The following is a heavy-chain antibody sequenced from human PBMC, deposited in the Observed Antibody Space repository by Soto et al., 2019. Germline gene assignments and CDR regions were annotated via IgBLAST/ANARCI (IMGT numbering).Heavy chain of an antibody. CDR3: ARDKDRQQLGGNYYYGVDV. D-gene: IGHD2-15*01. Sequence: SVKVSCKASGGTFGNSAISWVRQAPGQGLEWMGGIIPIFSTPDYAQKFQGRVTITADESTTTAYMELTSLKSEDTAVYYCARDKDRQQLGGNYYYGVDVWGQGTTVTVSS. CDR1: GGTFGNSA. J-gene: IGHJ6*02. CDR2: IIPIFSTP. V-gene: IGHV1-69*13.